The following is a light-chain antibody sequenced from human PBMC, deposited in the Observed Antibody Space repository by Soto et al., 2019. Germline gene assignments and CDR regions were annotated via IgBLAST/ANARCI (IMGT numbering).Light chain of an antibody. J-gene: IGKJ2*01. Sequence: EIVLTQSPATLSLSPGERATLSCRASQSVSSYLAWYQQKPGQAPRLLIYDASNRATGIPARFSGSGSGTDFTHTISSLEPEDFAVYYCQQRSNWPPYTFGQVTKLEIK. CDR1: QSVSSY. CDR3: QQRSNWPPYT. V-gene: IGKV3-11*01. CDR2: DAS.